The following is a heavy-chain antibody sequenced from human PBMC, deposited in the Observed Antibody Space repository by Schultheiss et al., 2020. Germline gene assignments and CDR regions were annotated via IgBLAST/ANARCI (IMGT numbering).Heavy chain of an antibody. D-gene: IGHD3-16*02. CDR2: ISSSSSYI. CDR1: GFTFSSYS. CDR3: ARAPGEDYDYVWGSYRYSTSHFDY. V-gene: IGHV3-21*01. Sequence: WGSLRLSCAASGFTFSSYSMNWVRQAPGKGLEWVSSISSSSSYIYYADSVKGRFTISRDNAKNSLYLQMNSLRAEDTAVYYCARAPGEDYDYVWGSYRYSTSHFDYWGQGTLVTVSS. J-gene: IGHJ4*02.